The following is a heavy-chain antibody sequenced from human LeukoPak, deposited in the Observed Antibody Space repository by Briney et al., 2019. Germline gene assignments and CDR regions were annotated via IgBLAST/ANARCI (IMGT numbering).Heavy chain of an antibody. CDR2: IYTSGST. D-gene: IGHD3-9*01. J-gene: IGHJ4*02. Sequence: PSETLSLTCTVSGGSISSYYWSWLRQPAGKGLEWIGRIYTSGSTNYNPSLKSRVTISVDTSKNQFSLKLSSVTAADTAVYYCASSNYDILTGYYSPFDYWGQGTLVTVSS. CDR3: ASSNYDILTGYYSPFDY. V-gene: IGHV4-4*07. CDR1: GGSISSYY.